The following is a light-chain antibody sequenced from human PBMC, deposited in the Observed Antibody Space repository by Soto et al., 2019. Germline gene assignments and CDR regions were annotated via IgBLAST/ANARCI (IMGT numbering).Light chain of an antibody. V-gene: IGKV3-15*01. J-gene: IGKJ5*01. Sequence: EIAMTQSPATLPVSLGERATLSCRASQSVSSNVAWYQQKPGLAPRLLIYTSATRATGIPARFSGRGSGTFFTLTISGLQSEDFSTYDGQQYDNWPPTTFGQGTRLEIK. CDR3: QQYDNWPPTT. CDR2: TSA. CDR1: QSVSSN.